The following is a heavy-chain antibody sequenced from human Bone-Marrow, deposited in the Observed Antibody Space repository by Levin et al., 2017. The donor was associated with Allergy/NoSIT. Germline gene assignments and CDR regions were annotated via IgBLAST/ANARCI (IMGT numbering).Heavy chain of an antibody. CDR1: GFTFSSYS. CDR2: ISSSSSYI. V-gene: IGHV3-21*01. D-gene: IGHD2-2*01. Sequence: GESLKISCAASGFTFSSYSMNWVRQAPGKGLEWVSSISSSSSYIYYADSVKGRFTISRDNAKNSLYLQMNSLRAEDTAVYYCARDRQYCSSTSCLGQYYYDGMDVWGQGTTVTVSS. J-gene: IGHJ6*02. CDR3: ARDRQYCSSTSCLGQYYYDGMDV.